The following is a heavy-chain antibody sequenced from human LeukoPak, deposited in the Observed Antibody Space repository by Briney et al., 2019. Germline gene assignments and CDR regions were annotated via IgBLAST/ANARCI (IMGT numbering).Heavy chain of an antibody. D-gene: IGHD3-3*01. CDR1: GGSVSSGSYY. Sequence: SETLSLTCTVSGGSVSSGSYYWSWIRQPPGKGLEWIGYIYYSGSTNYNPSLKSRVTISVDTSKNQFSLKLSSVTAADTAVYYCVRDLPDFWEGKVGYIDYWGQGTLVTVSS. CDR2: IYYSGST. V-gene: IGHV4-61*01. CDR3: VRDLPDFWEGKVGYIDY. J-gene: IGHJ4*02.